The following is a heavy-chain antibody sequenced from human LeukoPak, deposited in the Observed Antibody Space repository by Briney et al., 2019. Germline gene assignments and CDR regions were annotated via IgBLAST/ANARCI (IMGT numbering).Heavy chain of an antibody. CDR1: GFTFSSYV. D-gene: IGHD3-22*01. J-gene: IGHJ3*02. CDR3: ARKYYYDSSGYYYPRGDAFDI. CDR2: ISSSSSTI. V-gene: IGHV3-48*01. Sequence: GGSLRLSCAASGFTFSSYVMHWVRQAPGKGLEWVSYISSSSSTIYYADSVKGRFTISRDNAKNSLYLQMNSLRAEDTAVYYCARKYYYDSSGYYYPRGDAFDIWGQGTMVTVSS.